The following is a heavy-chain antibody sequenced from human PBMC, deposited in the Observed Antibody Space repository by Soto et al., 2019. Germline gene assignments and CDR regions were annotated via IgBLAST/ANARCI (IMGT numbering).Heavy chain of an antibody. D-gene: IGHD6-19*01. CDR3: AYSTGWYRHDV. J-gene: IGHJ3*01. V-gene: IGHV4-4*01. CDR2: IFHSGDT. CDR1: GDSISNSRW. Sequence: QVQLQESGPGLVKPSGTLSLTCAVSGDSISNSRWWTWVRQPPGKGLGWIGDIFHSGDTNYNPSLKSRVFISVDKSQNQFSLKVSSVTAADTAVYCCAYSTGWYRHDVWGQGTLVTVSS.